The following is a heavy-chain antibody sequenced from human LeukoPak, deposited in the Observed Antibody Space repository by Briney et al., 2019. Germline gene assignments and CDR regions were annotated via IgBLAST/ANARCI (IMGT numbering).Heavy chain of an antibody. V-gene: IGHV3-7*01. CDR1: GFTFSNYW. D-gene: IGHD4-17*01. CDR2: IKQDGSEK. Sequence: GGSLRLSCAASGFTFSNYWMSWVRQAPGKGLEWVANIKQDGSEKYFVDSVKGRFTISRDNAKNSLYLQMNSLRAEDTAVYYCARYGDFAYFDYWGQGTLVTVSS. J-gene: IGHJ4*02. CDR3: ARYGDFAYFDY.